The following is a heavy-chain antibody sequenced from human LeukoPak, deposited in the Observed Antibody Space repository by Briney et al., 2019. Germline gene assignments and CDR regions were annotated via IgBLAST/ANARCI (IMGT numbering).Heavy chain of an antibody. J-gene: IGHJ4*02. CDR3: ARDQGILFFDS. CDR1: GYTSRNYW. V-gene: IGHV3-7*01. Sequence: GGSLRLSCSAPGYTSRNYWMSWVRQAPGKGLEYVANIKQDGSETYYVDSVKGRFTISRDNAKNSLYLQMNSLRVEDTAVYYCARDQGILFFDSWGQGTLVTVSS. CDR2: IKQDGSET. D-gene: IGHD2-21*01.